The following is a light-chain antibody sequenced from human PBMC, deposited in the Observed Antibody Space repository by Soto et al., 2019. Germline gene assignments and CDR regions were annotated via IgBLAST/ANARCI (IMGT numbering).Light chain of an antibody. Sequence: EIVLTQSPGTLSLSPGERATLSCRASQSVSSTYFAWYQQKPGQAPRLLVYGASGRATGIPDRFSGSGSGTDFTLTISRLEPEDFAVYYCQQYAKSPWTFGQGTKVDIK. J-gene: IGKJ1*01. V-gene: IGKV3-20*01. CDR2: GAS. CDR3: QQYAKSPWT. CDR1: QSVSSTY.